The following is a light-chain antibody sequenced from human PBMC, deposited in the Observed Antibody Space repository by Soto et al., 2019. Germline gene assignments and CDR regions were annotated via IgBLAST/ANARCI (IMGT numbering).Light chain of an antibody. Sequence: EIVLTQSPATLSLSPGARATLSCRASQSVSSYLAWYQQKPGQAPRLLIYGASSRATGIPDRFSGSGSGTDFTLTISRLEPEDFAVYYCQQYGSSPGTFGQGNKVDIK. CDR2: GAS. J-gene: IGKJ1*01. CDR1: QSVSSY. V-gene: IGKV3-20*01. CDR3: QQYGSSPGT.